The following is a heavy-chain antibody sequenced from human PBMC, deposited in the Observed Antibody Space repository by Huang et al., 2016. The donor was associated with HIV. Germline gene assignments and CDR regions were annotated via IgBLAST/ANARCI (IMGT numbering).Heavy chain of an antibody. J-gene: IGHJ5*02. D-gene: IGHD6-19*01. CDR3: AYQQWLVGGLNH. CDR1: GFAVSSGG. V-gene: IGHV3-21*02. CDR2: CGSDRSNI. Sequence: EVELVESGGGLVKPGGSLRLSCAASGFAVSSGGLNWVRQGPGKGLEWVAFCGSDRSNICYTDSGKGRVTISKDNAKNSIYLQLDSLGAEDTAVYYCAYQQWLVGGLNHWGQGTLVVVSS.